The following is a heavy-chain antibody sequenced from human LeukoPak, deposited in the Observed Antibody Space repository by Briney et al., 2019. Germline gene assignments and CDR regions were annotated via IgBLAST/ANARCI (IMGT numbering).Heavy chain of an antibody. Sequence: SETLSLTCAFYGGAFSGYFWSWIRQPPGKGLEWIGEINHSGSTNYNPSLKSRVTISVDTSKNQFSLKLSSVTAADTAVYYCARLTVRGVIYYYYYMDVWGKGTTVTISS. V-gene: IGHV4-34*01. D-gene: IGHD3-10*01. CDR2: INHSGST. J-gene: IGHJ6*03. CDR3: ARLTVRGVIYYYYYMDV. CDR1: GGAFSGYF.